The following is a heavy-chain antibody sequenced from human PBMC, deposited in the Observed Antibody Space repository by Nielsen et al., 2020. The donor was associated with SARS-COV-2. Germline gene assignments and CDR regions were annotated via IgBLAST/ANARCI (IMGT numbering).Heavy chain of an antibody. D-gene: IGHD3-9*01. Sequence: SETLSLTCTVSGGSISSYYWSWIRQPPGKGLEWIGEINHSGSTNYNPSLKSRVTISVDTSKNQFSLKLSSVTAADTAVYYCARGRGRGFLTGYYSALENWFDPWGQGTLVTVSS. CDR1: GGSISSYY. V-gene: IGHV4-34*01. J-gene: IGHJ5*02. CDR2: INHSGST. CDR3: ARGRGRGFLTGYYSALENWFDP.